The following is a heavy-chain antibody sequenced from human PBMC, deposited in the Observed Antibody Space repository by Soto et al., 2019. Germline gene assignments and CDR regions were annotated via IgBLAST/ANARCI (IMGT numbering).Heavy chain of an antibody. CDR3: ARALSPDYYDSSGYYYL. V-gene: IGHV1-18*01. J-gene: IGHJ5*02. D-gene: IGHD3-22*01. CDR1: GYTFTSYG. Sequence: ASVKVSCKASGYTFTSYGISWVRQAPGQGLEWMGWISAYNGNTNYAQKLQGRVTMTTDTSTSTAYMELRSLRSDDTAVYYCARALSPDYYDSSGYYYLWGQGTLVTSPQ. CDR2: ISAYNGNT.